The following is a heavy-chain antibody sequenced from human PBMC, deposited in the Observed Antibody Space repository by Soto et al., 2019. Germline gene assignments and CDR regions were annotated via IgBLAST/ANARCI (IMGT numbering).Heavy chain of an antibody. V-gene: IGHV4-38-2*01. Sequence: PSETLSLTCGVSGYSISGGYHWACIRQPPGKGLEWIASIFRTGATHYSPSLKSRVTISVDTPKNQFSLKLSSVTAADTAIYYCARARGADRPNWFDPWGQGTQVTVSS. CDR1: GYSISGGYH. CDR2: IFRTGAT. D-gene: IGHD3-10*01. CDR3: ARARGADRPNWFDP. J-gene: IGHJ5*02.